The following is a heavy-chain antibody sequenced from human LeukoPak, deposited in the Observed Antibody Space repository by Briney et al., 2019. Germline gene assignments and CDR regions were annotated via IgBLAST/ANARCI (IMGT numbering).Heavy chain of an antibody. CDR3: ASLYSGYALGDY. CDR1: GGSISSSSYY. CDR2: IYYSGST. D-gene: IGHD5-12*01. J-gene: IGHJ4*02. Sequence: SETLSLTCTVSGGSISSSSYYWGWIRQPPGKGLEWIGNIYYSGSTYYNPSLKSRVTISVDTSKNQFSLKLSSVTAADTAVYYCASLYSGYALGDYWGQGTLVTVSS. V-gene: IGHV4-39*01.